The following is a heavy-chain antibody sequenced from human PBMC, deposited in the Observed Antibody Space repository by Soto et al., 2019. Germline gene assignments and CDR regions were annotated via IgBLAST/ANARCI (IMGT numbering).Heavy chain of an antibody. V-gene: IGHV1-69*01. CDR3: ARTRQRRPVFYVDY. CDR2: IIPKYGTT. Sequence: QVQLMQSGAEVTKPGSSVKVSCKASGGPFNTFGISWVRQAPGQGLEWMGGIIPKYGTTNYARRFQGRVTTTADESTTTAYLELSSLRQDDTAIYYCARTRQRRPVFYVDYWGQGTPISVPS. CDR1: GGPFNTFG. J-gene: IGHJ4*02. D-gene: IGHD2-2*01.